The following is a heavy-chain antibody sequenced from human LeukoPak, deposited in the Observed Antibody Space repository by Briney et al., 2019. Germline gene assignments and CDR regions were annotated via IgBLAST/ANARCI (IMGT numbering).Heavy chain of an antibody. J-gene: IGHJ4*02. D-gene: IGHD3-22*01. CDR2: ISSSSSYI. CDR3: ARDHYDSSGYSVIDY. Sequence: GGSLRLSCAASGFTFSSYSMNWVRQAPGKGLEWVSSISSSSSYIYYADSVKGRFTISRDNAKNSLYLQMYSLRAEDTAVYYCARDHYDSSGYSVIDYWGQGSLVTVSS. CDR1: GFTFSSYS. V-gene: IGHV3-21*01.